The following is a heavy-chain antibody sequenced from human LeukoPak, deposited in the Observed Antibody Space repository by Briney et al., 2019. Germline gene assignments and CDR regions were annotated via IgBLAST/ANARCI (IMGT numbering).Heavy chain of an antibody. D-gene: IGHD1-26*01. J-gene: IGHJ4*02. Sequence: GGSLRLSCAASGFTFSNYNMNWVRQAPGKGLEWVSSISTRSSYIYYADSVKGRFPISRDNAKKSLYLQMHRLRAEDTAVYYCARDLMGWDLHYFDYWGQGTLVTVSS. V-gene: IGHV3-21*01. CDR2: ISTRSSYI. CDR1: GFTFSNYN. CDR3: ARDLMGWDLHYFDY.